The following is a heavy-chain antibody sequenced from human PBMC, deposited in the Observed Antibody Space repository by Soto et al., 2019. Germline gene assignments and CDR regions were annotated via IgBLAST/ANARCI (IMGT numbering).Heavy chain of an antibody. CDR2: IYPGDSDT. CDR3: ARPRNGGYDPFDS. J-gene: IGHJ4*02. CDR1: GYSFTSYW. V-gene: IGHV5-51*01. Sequence: CKGSGYSFTSYWIGWVRQRPGKGLEWMGIIYPGDSDTRYSPSFQGQVTISADKSISTAYLQWSSLKASDTAVYYCARPRNGGYDPFDSWGQGTLVTVSS. D-gene: IGHD5-12*01.